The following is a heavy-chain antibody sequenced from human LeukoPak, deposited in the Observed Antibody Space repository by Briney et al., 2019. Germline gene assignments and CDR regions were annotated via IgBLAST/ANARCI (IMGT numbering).Heavy chain of an antibody. CDR2: IYSGGST. J-gene: IGHJ4*02. V-gene: IGHV3-53*01. CDR1: GFTVSSNY. Sequence: GGSLRLSCAASGFTVSSNYMSWVRQAPGKGLEWVSVIYSGGSTYYADSVRGRFTISRDNAKNSLYLQMNSLRAEDTAVYYCARDDRSHYYDSSGPIDYWGQGTLVTVSS. D-gene: IGHD3-22*01. CDR3: ARDDRSHYYDSSGPIDY.